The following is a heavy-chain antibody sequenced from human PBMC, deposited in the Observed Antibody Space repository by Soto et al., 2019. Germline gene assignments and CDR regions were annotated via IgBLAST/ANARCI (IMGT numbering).Heavy chain of an antibody. CDR1: GGTFSSYT. CDR2: IIPILGIA. CDR3: ARDTEGSGWYPDDAIDI. V-gene: IGHV1-69*04. J-gene: IGHJ3*02. Sequence: SVKVSCKASGGTFSSYTISWVRQAPGQGLEWMGRIIPILGIANYAQKFQGRVTITADKSTSTAYMELSSLRSEDTAVYYCARDTEGSGWYPDDAIDIWGQGTMVTVSS. D-gene: IGHD6-19*01.